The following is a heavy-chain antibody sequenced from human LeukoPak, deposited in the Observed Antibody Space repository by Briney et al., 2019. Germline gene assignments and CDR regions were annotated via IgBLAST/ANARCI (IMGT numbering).Heavy chain of an antibody. J-gene: IGHJ6*02. V-gene: IGHV3-33*01. D-gene: IGHD3-9*01. CDR1: GFTFNNYG. CDR2: IWYDGSNK. Sequence: GRSLRLSCAASGFTFNNYGMHWVRQAPGKGLEWMALIWYDGSNKYYADSVKGRFTISRDNSKNTLYLQMNSLRAEDTAVYYCSREYFDWSRNYYYGMDVWGQGTTVTVS. CDR3: SREYFDWSRNYYYGMDV.